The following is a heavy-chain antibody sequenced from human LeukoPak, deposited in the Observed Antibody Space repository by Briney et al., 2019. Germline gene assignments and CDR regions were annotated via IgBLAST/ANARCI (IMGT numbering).Heavy chain of an antibody. CDR2: INPSGGST. D-gene: IGHD3-3*01. CDR1: GYTFTSYY. J-gene: IGHJ6*03. Sequence: GASVKVSCKASGYTFTSYYMHWVRQAPGQGLEWMGIINPSGGSTSYAQKFQGRVTMTRDMSTSTVYMELSSLRSEDTAVYYCARDAPYYDFWSGYYPYYYYYMDVWGKGTTVTVSS. CDR3: ARDAPYYDFWSGYYPYYYYYMDV. V-gene: IGHV1-46*01.